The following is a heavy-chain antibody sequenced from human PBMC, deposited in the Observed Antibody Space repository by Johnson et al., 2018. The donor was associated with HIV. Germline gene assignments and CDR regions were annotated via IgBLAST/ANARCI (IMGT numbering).Heavy chain of an antibody. D-gene: IGHD6-13*01. CDR3: ARARAGDAFDI. CDR2: ISGIST. J-gene: IGHJ3*02. Sequence: VQLVESRRVLVQPGGSLRLSCAASGFTVSSNEMSWVRQAPGKGLEWVSSISGISTSYADSWKVRFTISRDTSRNTLHLQMNSLRAEDTAVYYCARARAGDAFDIWGQGTMVTVSS. V-gene: IGHV3-38-3*01. CDR1: GFTVSSNE.